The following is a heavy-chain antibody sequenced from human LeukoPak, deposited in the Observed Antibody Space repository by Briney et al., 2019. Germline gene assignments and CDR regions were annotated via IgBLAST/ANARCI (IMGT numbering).Heavy chain of an antibody. CDR3: AREGMYSSSPYVGYYMDV. CDR1: GFSFSNYA. V-gene: IGHV3-64*02. J-gene: IGHJ6*03. Sequence: GGTLRLSCAASGFSFSNYAMHWVRQAPGKGPEYVSAINSNGGSTYYADSVKGRFTISRDNAKNTLYLQMDSLRPEDIGVYYCAREGMYSSSPYVGYYMDVWGKGTTVTVSS. D-gene: IGHD6-13*01. CDR2: INSNGGST.